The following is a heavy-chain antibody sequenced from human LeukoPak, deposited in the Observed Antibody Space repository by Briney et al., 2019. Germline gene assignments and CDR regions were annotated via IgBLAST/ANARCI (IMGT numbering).Heavy chain of an antibody. J-gene: IGHJ5*02. V-gene: IGHV4-59*01. CDR1: GGSISSYY. CDR2: IYYSGST. D-gene: IGHD6-13*01. Sequence: SETLSLTCTVSGGSISSYYWSWIRQPPGKGLEWIGYIYYSGSTNYNPSLKSRVTISIDMSKNQFSLKLSSVTAADTAVYYCARRSAAGTPLRFDPWGQGTLVTVSP. CDR3: ARRSAAGTPLRFDP.